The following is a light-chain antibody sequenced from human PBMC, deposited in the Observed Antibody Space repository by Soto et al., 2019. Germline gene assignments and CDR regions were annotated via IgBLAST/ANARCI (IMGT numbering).Light chain of an antibody. CDR2: GAS. Sequence: EIVLTQSPGTLSLSPGERATLACRASQSVSSTYLAWYQQKPGQAPRPLIYGASNRAAGTPDRFSGSGSGTDFPLTISRLEPEDFAVYYCQQYGGSRWTFGQGTRV. V-gene: IGKV3-20*01. CDR3: QQYGGSRWT. J-gene: IGKJ1*01. CDR1: QSVSSTY.